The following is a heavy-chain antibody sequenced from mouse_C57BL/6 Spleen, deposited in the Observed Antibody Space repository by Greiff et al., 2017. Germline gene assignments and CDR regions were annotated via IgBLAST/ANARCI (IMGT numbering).Heavy chain of an antibody. CDR2: IYPGSGST. D-gene: IGHD1-1*01. V-gene: IGHV1-55*01. Sequence: VQLQQPGAELVKPGASVKMSCKASGYTFTSYWITWVKQRPGQGLEWIGDIYPGSGSTNYNEKFKSKATLTVDTSSSTAYMQLSSLTSEDSAVYYGARWELSTTVVAPYFDYWGQGTTLTVSS. CDR3: ARWELSTTVVAPYFDY. CDR1: GYTFTSYW. J-gene: IGHJ2*01.